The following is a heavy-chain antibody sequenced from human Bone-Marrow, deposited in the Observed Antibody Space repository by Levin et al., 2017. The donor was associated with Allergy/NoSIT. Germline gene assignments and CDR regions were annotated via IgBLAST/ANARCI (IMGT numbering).Heavy chain of an antibody. Sequence: GESLKISCVVSGFTFSRFVLHWVRQAPGKGLEWVAVISHDETSIIYADSVKGRFTISKDNSKNTLYLHMNSLRDEDTAMYYCATAGPTSGYADAFEFWGQGTMVTVSS. V-gene: IGHV3-30*04. CDR2: ISHDETSI. CDR3: ATAGPTSGYADAFEF. J-gene: IGHJ3*01. D-gene: IGHD3-22*01. CDR1: GFTFSRFV.